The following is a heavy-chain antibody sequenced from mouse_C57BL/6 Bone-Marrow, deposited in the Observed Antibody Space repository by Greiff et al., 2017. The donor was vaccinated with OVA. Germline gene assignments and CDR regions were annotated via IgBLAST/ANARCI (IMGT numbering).Heavy chain of an antibody. Sequence: VQLQQSGPELVKPGASVKISCKASGYAFSSSWMNWVKQRPGKGLEWIGRIYPGDGDPNYNGKFKGKATLTADKSSSTAYMQLSSLSSEDSAVYFCARCLIYYGNYGYAMDYWGQGTSVTVSS. CDR3: ARCLIYYGNYGYAMDY. D-gene: IGHD2-1*01. J-gene: IGHJ4*01. CDR2: IYPGDGDP. V-gene: IGHV1-82*01. CDR1: GYAFSSSW.